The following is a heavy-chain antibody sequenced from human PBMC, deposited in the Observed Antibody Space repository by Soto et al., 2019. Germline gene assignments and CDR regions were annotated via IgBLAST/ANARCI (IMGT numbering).Heavy chain of an antibody. CDR1: GFTFSSSW. V-gene: IGHV3-7*03. Sequence: GGSLRLSCAASGFTFSSSWMHWVCQAPEKGLEWVADIKCDGSEKYYVDSVKGRLTISRDNAKNSLYLQVNSLRAEDMTVYYCVRAQGTIFGVVISANWFDPWGQGT. CDR3: VRAQGTIFGVVISANWFDP. J-gene: IGHJ5*02. CDR2: IKCDGSEK. D-gene: IGHD3-3*01.